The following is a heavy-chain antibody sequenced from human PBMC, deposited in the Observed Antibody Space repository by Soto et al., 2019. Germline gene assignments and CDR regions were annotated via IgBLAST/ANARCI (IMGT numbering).Heavy chain of an antibody. CDR2: ISSSSSYT. D-gene: IGHD4-17*01. V-gene: IGHV3-11*05. Sequence: QVQLVESGGGLVKPGGSLRLSCAASGFTFSDYYMSWIRQAPGKGLEWVSYISSSSSYTNYADSVKGRFTISRDNAKNSRYLQMNSLRAEDTAVYYCARSNYGDYYYYGMDVWGQGTTVTVSS. CDR3: ARSNYGDYYYYGMDV. CDR1: GFTFSDYY. J-gene: IGHJ6*02.